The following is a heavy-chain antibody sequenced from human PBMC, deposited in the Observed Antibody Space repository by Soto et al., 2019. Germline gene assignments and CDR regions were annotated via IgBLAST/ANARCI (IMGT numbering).Heavy chain of an antibody. CDR3: ARELSIAAPGSWFDP. J-gene: IGHJ5*02. Sequence: ASVKVSCKASGYTFTSYGISWVLQAPGQGLEWMGWISAYNGNTNYAQKLQGRVTMTTDTSTSTAYMELRSLRSDDTAVYYCARELSIAAPGSWFDPWGQGTLVTVSS. V-gene: IGHV1-18*01. D-gene: IGHD6-6*01. CDR2: ISAYNGNT. CDR1: GYTFTSYG.